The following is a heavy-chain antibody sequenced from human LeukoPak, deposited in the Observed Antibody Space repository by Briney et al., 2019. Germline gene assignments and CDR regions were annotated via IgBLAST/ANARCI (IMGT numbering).Heavy chain of an antibody. Sequence: GRSLRLSCGASGFTFSDYYMSWIRQAPGKGLEWVSYISSSSSYTNYADSVKGRFTITRNNAKNSMYLQMNSLRAEDTAVYYCARVQHDSDYGPYYYCMDVWGQGTTVTVSS. V-gene: IGHV3-11*06. J-gene: IGHJ6*02. CDR3: ARVQHDSDYGPYYYCMDV. D-gene: IGHD4-17*01. CDR1: GFTFSDYY. CDR2: ISSSSSYT.